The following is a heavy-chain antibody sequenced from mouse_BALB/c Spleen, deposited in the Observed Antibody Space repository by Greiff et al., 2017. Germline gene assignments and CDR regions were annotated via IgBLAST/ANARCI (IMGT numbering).Heavy chain of an antibody. CDR3: VRDRGLGAWFAY. V-gene: IGHV2-9-2*01. CDR2: IWTGGGT. CDR1: GFSLTSYD. J-gene: IGHJ3*01. Sequence: VKLMESGPGLVAPSQSLSITCTVSGFSLTSYDISWIRQPPGKGLEWLGVIWTGGGTNYNSAFMSRLSISKDNSKSQVFLKMNSLQTDDTAIYYCVRDRGLGAWFAYWGQGTLVTVSA.